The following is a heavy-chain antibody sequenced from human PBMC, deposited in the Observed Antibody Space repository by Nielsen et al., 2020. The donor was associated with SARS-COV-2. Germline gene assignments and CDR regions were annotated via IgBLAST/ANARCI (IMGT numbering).Heavy chain of an antibody. V-gene: IGHV1-3*01. Sequence: WVRQAPGQRLEWMGWINGGNGNTKYSQKFQGRVTMTRDTSANTAYMELSSLRSEDTAVYYCARKMVGCSGTSCHSYMDVWGRGTTVTVSS. D-gene: IGHD2-2*01. J-gene: IGHJ6*03. CDR2: INGGNGNT. CDR3: ARKMVGCSGTSCHSYMDV.